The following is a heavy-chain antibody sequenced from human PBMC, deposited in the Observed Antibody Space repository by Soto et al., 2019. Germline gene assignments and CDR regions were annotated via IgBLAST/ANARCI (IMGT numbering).Heavy chain of an antibody. CDR2: MNPGSGDA. D-gene: IGHD3-16*01. CDR3: ARMETFGSLNWLDP. Sequence: ASVKVSCKASGYSFTNNDVSWVRQATGQGLEWMGWMNPGSGDAGYAQKFQGRVTMTRDISIATAYMELSSLRSDDTAIYYCARMETFGSLNWLDPWGQGTLVTVSS. J-gene: IGHJ5*02. V-gene: IGHV1-8*01. CDR1: GYSFTNND.